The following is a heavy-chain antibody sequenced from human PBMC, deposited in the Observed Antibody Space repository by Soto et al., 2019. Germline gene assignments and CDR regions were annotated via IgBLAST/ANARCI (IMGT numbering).Heavy chain of an antibody. CDR1: GFSLSTSGVN. V-gene: IGHV2-5*01. Sequence: GSGPTLVNPTQTLTLTCTFSGFSLSTSGVNVGWIRQPPGKALEWLALIYWNDDKRYSPSLKSRLTIAKDTSKNRVFLTMTNMDPVDTATYYCAHRLHYYGSGSSHFDPWGQGTLVTVSS. D-gene: IGHD3-10*01. CDR3: AHRLHYYGSGSSHFDP. J-gene: IGHJ5*02. CDR2: IYWNDDK.